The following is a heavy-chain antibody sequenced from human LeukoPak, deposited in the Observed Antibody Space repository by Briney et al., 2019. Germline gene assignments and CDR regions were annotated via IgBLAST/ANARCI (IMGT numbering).Heavy chain of an antibody. V-gene: IGHV1-69*05. CDR3: ARSSLAYCSGGSACPYYFDY. CDR1: GGTFSSYA. D-gene: IGHD2-15*01. J-gene: IGHJ4*01. Sequence: EASVKVSCKASGGTFSSYAISWVRQAPGQGLEWMGGIIPIFGTANYAQKFQGRVTITTDESTSTAYMELSSLRSEDTAVYYCARSSLAYCSGGSACPYYFDYXXXXXLVTVSS. CDR2: IIPIFGTA.